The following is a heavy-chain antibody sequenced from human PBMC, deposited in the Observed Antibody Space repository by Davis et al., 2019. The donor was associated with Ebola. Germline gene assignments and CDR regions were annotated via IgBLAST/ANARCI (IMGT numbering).Heavy chain of an antibody. CDR3: ARGRQWLVPYFDY. J-gene: IGHJ4*02. CDR1: GGSFSGYY. D-gene: IGHD6-19*01. Sequence: MPSETLSLTCAVCGGSFSGYYWSWIRQPPGKGLEWIGEINHSGSTNYNPSLKSRVTISVDTSKNQFSLKLSSVTAADTAVYYCARGRQWLVPYFDYWGQGTLVTVSS. V-gene: IGHV4-34*01. CDR2: INHSGST.